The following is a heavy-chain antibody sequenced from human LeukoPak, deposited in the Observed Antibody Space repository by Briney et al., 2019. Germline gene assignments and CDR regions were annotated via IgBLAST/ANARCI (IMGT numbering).Heavy chain of an antibody. D-gene: IGHD1-26*01. J-gene: IGHJ4*02. V-gene: IGHV3-21*01. CDR2: ISSSSSYI. Sequence: GGSLRLSCAASGFTFSSYSMNWVRQAPGKGLEWVSSISSSSSYIYYADSVKGRFTISRDNAKNSLYLQMNSLRAEDTARYYCAREGDIVGATYFDYWGQGTLVTVSS. CDR1: GFTFSSYS. CDR3: AREGDIVGATYFDY.